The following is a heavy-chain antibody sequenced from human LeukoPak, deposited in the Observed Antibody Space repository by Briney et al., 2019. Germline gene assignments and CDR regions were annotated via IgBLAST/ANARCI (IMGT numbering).Heavy chain of an antibody. CDR2: IIPIFGTA. CDR1: GGTFSSYA. J-gene: IGHJ3*02. Sequence: SVKVSCKASGGTFSSYAISWVRQAPGQGLEWMGGIIPIFGTANYAQKFQGRVTITADKSTSTAYMELSSLRSEDTAVYYCAREKLEMATGNDDAFDIWGQGTMVTVSS. V-gene: IGHV1-69*06. CDR3: AREKLEMATGNDDAFDI. D-gene: IGHD5-24*01.